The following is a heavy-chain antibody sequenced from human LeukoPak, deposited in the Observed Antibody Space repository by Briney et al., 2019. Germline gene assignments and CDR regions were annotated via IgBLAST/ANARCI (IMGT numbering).Heavy chain of an antibody. V-gene: IGHV3-30*02. D-gene: IGHD5-18*01. CDR3: AKDKGSGSYGYHYFDY. Sequence: PGGSLRLSCAASGFTFGSYGMHWVRQAPGKGLEWVAFIRYDGSNKYYADSVKGRFTISRDNSKNTLYLQMNSLRAEDTAVYYCAKDKGSGSYGYHYFDYWGQGTLVTVSS. CDR1: GFTFGSYG. CDR2: IRYDGSNK. J-gene: IGHJ4*02.